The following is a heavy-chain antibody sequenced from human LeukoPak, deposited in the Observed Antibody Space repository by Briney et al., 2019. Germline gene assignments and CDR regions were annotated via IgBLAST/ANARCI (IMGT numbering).Heavy chain of an antibody. D-gene: IGHD4-17*01. CDR3: VRDYGHFVQGN. J-gene: IGHJ4*02. CDR1: TDSISSGSYY. V-gene: IGHV4-39*02. Sequence: SETLSLTCTVSTDSISSGSYYWGWVRQSPGQGLEWIGSIVSGGSTYHNPSLKSRITMSIDTSNNQFSPKLSFVTAADTAIYYCVRDYGHFVQGNWGQGTLVTVSS. CDR2: IVSGGST.